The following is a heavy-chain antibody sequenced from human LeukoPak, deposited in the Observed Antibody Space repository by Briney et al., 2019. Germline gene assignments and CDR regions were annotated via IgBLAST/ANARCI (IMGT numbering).Heavy chain of an antibody. CDR2: IRSKANSYAT. Sequence: GGSLRLSCAASGFTFSGSAMHWVRQASGKGLEWVGRIRSKANSYATAYAASVKGRFTISRDDSKNTAYLQMNSLKTEDTAVYYCTRHFDVVVVAATPEFDYWGQGTLVTASS. J-gene: IGHJ4*02. D-gene: IGHD2-15*01. CDR1: GFTFSGSA. CDR3: TRHFDVVVVAATPEFDY. V-gene: IGHV3-73*01.